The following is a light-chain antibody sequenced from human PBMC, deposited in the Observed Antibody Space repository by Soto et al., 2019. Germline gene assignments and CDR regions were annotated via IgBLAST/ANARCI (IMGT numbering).Light chain of an antibody. CDR3: QQYVSSPRT. Sequence: EIVLTQSPGTLSLSPGERATLSCRASQSVSSSYLAWYQQKPGQAPRLLIYGASSRATGIPDRFSGSGSATDFPLPISRLEPEDFAVDYCQQYVSSPRTFGQGTKVEIK. J-gene: IGKJ1*01. V-gene: IGKV3-20*01. CDR2: GAS. CDR1: QSVSSSY.